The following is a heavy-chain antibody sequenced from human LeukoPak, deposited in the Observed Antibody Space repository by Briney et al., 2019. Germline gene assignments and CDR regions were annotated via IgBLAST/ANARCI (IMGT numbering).Heavy chain of an antibody. D-gene: IGHD6-19*01. J-gene: IGHJ4*02. CDR2: IYTSGST. Sequence: PSQTLSLTCTVSGGSISSGSYYWSWIRQPAGKGLEWIGRIYTSGSTNYNPSLKSRVTISVDTSKNQFSLKLSSVTAADTAVYYCARAEGIAVARYYFDYWGQGTLVTVSS. CDR3: ARAEGIAVARYYFDY. CDR1: GGSISSGSYY. V-gene: IGHV4-61*02.